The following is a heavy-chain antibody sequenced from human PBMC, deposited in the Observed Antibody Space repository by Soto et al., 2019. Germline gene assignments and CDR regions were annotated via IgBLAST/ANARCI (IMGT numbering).Heavy chain of an antibody. CDR2: ISVDGGYA. J-gene: IGHJ6*02. Sequence: EVQLLESGGGLVQPGGSLRLSCAASGFTFSNYAMSWVRQAPGRGLDWVSVISVDGGYAVYADTVKGRFTISRDSYRKKLILQMNSLRAEETAVYYCAKAVEMATLKYGMDVWGQGTTVTVSS. CDR3: AKAVEMATLKYGMDV. D-gene: IGHD5-12*01. CDR1: GFTFSNYA. V-gene: IGHV3-23*01.